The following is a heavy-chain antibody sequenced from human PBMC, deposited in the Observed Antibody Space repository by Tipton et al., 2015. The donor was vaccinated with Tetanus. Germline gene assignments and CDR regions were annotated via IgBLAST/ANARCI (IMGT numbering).Heavy chain of an antibody. D-gene: IGHD2-21*02. CDR3: ARVRHIVVVTALPRGWFDP. J-gene: IGHJ5*02. CDR1: GGSFSGYY. Sequence: TLSLTCAVYGGSFSGYYWSWIRQPPGKGLEWIGEINHSGSTNYNPSLKSRVTISVDTSKNQFSLKRSSVTAADTAVYYCARVRHIVVVTALPRGWFDPWGQGTLVTVSS. V-gene: IGHV4-34*01. CDR2: INHSGST.